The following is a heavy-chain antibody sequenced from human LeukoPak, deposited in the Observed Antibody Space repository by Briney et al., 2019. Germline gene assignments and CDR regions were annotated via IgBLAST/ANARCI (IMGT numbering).Heavy chain of an antibody. J-gene: IGHJ4*02. CDR2: IYYSGNT. CDR3: ARSSRSWSTFDY. Sequence: SETLSLTCTVSGVSISSSNSYWGWIRQPPGKGLEWIGSIYYSGNTYYNASLKSRVTMSVDTSKNQFSLKLSSVTAADTAVYYCARSSRSWSTFDYWGQGTLVTVSS. D-gene: IGHD6-13*01. CDR1: GVSISSSNSY. V-gene: IGHV4-39*07.